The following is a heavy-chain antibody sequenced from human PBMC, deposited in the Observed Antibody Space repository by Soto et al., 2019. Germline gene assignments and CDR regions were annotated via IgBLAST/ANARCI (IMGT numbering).Heavy chain of an antibody. CDR1: GGSFSGYY. Sequence: QVQLQQWGAGLLKPSETLSLTCAVYGGSFSGYYWSWIRQPPGKGLEWIGEINHSGSTNYNPSLKSRVTLSVDTSKNQFSLKLSSVTAADTAVYYCARLWYYDFWSGYYTSYGMDVWGQGTTVTVSS. J-gene: IGHJ6*02. D-gene: IGHD3-3*01. CDR3: ARLWYYDFWSGYYTSYGMDV. CDR2: INHSGST. V-gene: IGHV4-34*01.